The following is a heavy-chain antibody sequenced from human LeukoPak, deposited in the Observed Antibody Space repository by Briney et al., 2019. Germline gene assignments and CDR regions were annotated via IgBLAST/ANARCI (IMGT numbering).Heavy chain of an antibody. J-gene: IGHJ4*02. Sequence: GGSLRLSCAASGFTFSSYWMSWVRQAPGKGLEWVANIKQDGSEKYYVDSVKGRFTISRDNSKNTLYLQMNSLRAEDTAVYYCAKDATGISRYFDYWGQGTLVTVSS. CDR3: AKDATGISRYFDY. V-gene: IGHV3-7*03. CDR1: GFTFSSYW. CDR2: IKQDGSEK. D-gene: IGHD2-15*01.